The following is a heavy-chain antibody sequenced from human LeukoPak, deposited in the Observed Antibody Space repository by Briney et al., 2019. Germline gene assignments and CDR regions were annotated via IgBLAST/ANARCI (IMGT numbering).Heavy chain of an antibody. CDR1: GGSISSYY. D-gene: IGHD3-10*01. V-gene: IGHV4-59*01. CDR3: ARAFWEGFLDY. CDR2: IYYSGST. J-gene: IGHJ4*02. Sequence: SETLSLTCTVSGGSISSYYWSWIRQPPGKGLEWIGYIYYSGSTNYNPSLKSRVTISIDTSKNQFSLKLSSVTAADTAVYYCARAFWEGFLDYWGQGTLVTVSS.